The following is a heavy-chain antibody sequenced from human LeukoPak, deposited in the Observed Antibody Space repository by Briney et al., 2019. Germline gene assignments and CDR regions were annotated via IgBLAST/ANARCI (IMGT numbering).Heavy chain of an antibody. CDR3: TSLYDSSRP. V-gene: IGHV3-73*01. CDR1: GFTVSDSG. J-gene: IGHJ5*02. CDR2: IRSKANNYAT. D-gene: IGHD3-22*01. Sequence: TGGSLRLSCAASGFTVSDSGMDWVRQASGKGLEGGGRIRSKANNYATTYAASVKGRFTISRDDSKNAAFLQMNSLKSEDTAVYYCTSLYDSSRPWGQGTLVTVSS.